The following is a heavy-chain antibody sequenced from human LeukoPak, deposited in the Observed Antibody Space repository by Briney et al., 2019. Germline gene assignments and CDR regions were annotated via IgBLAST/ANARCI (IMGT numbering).Heavy chain of an antibody. D-gene: IGHD5-18*01. Sequence: GGSLRLSCAASGFTFSSYSMNWVRQAPGKGLEWVSSITRSSNFICYADSLKGRFTISRGNAKNSLYLQMNSLRAEDTAVYYCVEGGAARFDYWGQGTLVAVSS. CDR1: GFTFSSYS. J-gene: IGHJ4*02. CDR3: VEGGAARFDY. V-gene: IGHV3-21*04. CDR2: ITRSSNFI.